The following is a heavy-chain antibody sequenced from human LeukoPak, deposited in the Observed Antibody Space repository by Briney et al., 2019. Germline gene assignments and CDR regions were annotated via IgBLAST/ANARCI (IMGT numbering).Heavy chain of an antibody. CDR2: IYYSGST. D-gene: IGHD3-10*01. J-gene: IGHJ4*02. V-gene: IGHV4-39*07. CDR1: GGSISSSSYY. CDR3: ARDLLRVPLGPG. Sequence: TSETLSLTCTVSGGSISSSSYYWGWIRQPPGKGLEWIGSIYYSGSTYYNPPLKSRVTISVDTSKNQFSLKLSSVTAADTAVYYCARDLLRVPLGPGWGQGTLVTVSS.